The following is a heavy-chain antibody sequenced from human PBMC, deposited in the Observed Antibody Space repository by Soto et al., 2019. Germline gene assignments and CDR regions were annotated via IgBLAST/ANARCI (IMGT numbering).Heavy chain of an antibody. D-gene: IGHD6-6*01. CDR3: ARLGSSSPDYYGMDV. CDR1: GYSFTSYW. J-gene: IGHJ6*02. V-gene: IGHV5-51*01. CDR2: IYPGDSDT. Sequence: GESLKISCKGSGYSFTSYWIGWGRQMPGKGLEWMGIIYPGDSDTRYSPSFQGQVTISADESISTAYLQWSSLKASDTAMYYCARLGSSSPDYYGMDVWGQGTTVTVSS.